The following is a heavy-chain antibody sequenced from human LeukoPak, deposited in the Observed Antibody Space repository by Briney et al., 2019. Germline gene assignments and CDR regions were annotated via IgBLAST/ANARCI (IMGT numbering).Heavy chain of an antibody. Sequence: SETLSLTCSVSGGSVSSYYWSWIRQPPGKGLEWIGYIFETGDTNSNLSLKSRVTMSLDTSKNQFSLRLSSVTAADTAVYYCARHPFSYPFDYWGQGTLVTVSS. CDR2: IFETGDT. CDR3: ARHPFSYPFDY. CDR1: GGSVSSYY. V-gene: IGHV4-59*08. J-gene: IGHJ4*02. D-gene: IGHD2/OR15-2a*01.